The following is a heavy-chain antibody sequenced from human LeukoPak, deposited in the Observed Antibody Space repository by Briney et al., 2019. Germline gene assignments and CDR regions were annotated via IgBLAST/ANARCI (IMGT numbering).Heavy chain of an antibody. Sequence: SETLSLTCTVSGGSISSSSYYWGWIRQPPGKGLEWIGSIYYSGSTYYNPSLKSRVTISVDTSKNQFSLKLSSVTAADTAVYYCARVGGITMVRGVKRGYYYMDVWGKGTTVTISS. V-gene: IGHV4-39*07. CDR3: ARVGGITMVRGVKRGYYYMDV. D-gene: IGHD3-10*01. CDR2: IYYSGST. CDR1: GGSISSSSYY. J-gene: IGHJ6*03.